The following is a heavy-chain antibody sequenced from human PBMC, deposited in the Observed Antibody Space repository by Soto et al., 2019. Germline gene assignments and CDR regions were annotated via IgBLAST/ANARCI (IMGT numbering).Heavy chain of an antibody. CDR3: AKGGGSARDFDY. CDR2: TSYDGNNK. V-gene: IGHV3-30*18. CDR1: GFTFGNYG. J-gene: IGHJ4*02. Sequence: PGGSLRLSCTGSGFTFGNYGMHWVRQAPGKGLEWVASTSYDGNNKYYADSLTGRFTISRDNSRKMVYLQMTSLGPEDTAVYYCAKGGGSARDFDYWGQGALVTVSS. D-gene: IGHD1-26*01.